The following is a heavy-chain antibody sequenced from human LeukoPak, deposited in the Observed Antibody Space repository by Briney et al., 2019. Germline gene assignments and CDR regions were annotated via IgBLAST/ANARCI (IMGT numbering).Heavy chain of an antibody. CDR3: TRREYNDYWTPFPF. D-gene: IGHD2/OR15-2a*01. Sequence: GESLKISCKTSGYIFSDYWIAWVRQTPGKGLEWMGIIYPHDSHVKYSPSFQGHVTMSVDKSVSAAYLQWNTLKASDTATYFCTRREYNDYWTPFPFWGQGAQVTASS. V-gene: IGHV5-51*01. CDR2: IYPHDSHV. J-gene: IGHJ4*02. CDR1: GYIFSDYW.